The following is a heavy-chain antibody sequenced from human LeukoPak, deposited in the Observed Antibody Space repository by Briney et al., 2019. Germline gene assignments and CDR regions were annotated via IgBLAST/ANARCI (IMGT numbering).Heavy chain of an antibody. Sequence: GGSLRLSCTASGFTLRNYWMHWVRQAPGKGLVWVSRINTDGSSTSYADSVKGRFTISRDNAKNTLYLQMNSLRAEDTAVYYCARERHDYWGQGTLVTVSS. J-gene: IGHJ4*02. D-gene: IGHD1-1*01. V-gene: IGHV3-74*01. CDR2: INTDGSST. CDR3: ARERHDY. CDR1: GFTLRNYW.